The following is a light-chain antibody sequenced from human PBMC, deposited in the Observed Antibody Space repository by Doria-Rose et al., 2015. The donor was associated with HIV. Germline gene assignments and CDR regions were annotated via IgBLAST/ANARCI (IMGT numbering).Light chain of an antibody. CDR2: CAS. CDR1: QSLLYTSKNY. CDR3: QQYYDTPS. Sequence: TQSPESLGMSLGERATLNCKSNQSLLYTSKNYLAWYQQKPGQPPKLLIYCASTRQSGVPARFSGSWSGTDFTLTISSLEAEDVAVYYCQQYYDTPSFGPGTTVDIK. J-gene: IGKJ3*01. V-gene: IGKV4-1*01.